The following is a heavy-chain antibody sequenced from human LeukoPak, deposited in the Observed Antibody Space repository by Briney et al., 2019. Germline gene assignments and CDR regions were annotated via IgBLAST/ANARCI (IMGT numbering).Heavy chain of an antibody. V-gene: IGHV4-30-2*01. D-gene: IGHD2-2*01. Sequence: PSQTPSLTCAVSGRSISSGGYSWTWIRQPPGKGLEWIGYIYHSGSTYYNPSLKSRVTISVDRSKNQFSLKLSSVTAADTAVYYCARQVYCSSTSCSELDWFDPWGQGTLVTVSS. CDR1: GRSISSGGYS. CDR2: IYHSGST. CDR3: ARQVYCSSTSCSELDWFDP. J-gene: IGHJ5*02.